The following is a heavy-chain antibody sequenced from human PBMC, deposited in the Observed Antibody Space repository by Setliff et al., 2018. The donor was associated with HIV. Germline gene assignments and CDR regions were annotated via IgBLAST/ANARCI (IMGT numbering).Heavy chain of an antibody. Sequence: PSETLSLTCAVYGGSFSGYYWTWIRQPPGKGLEWIGEINHRGSTKYNPSLKSRVTISVDTSKNQFSLKLRSVTAADTAVYYCARPDGYSYVYWGQGTQVTVSS. CDR2: INHRGST. V-gene: IGHV4-34*01. D-gene: IGHD5-18*01. CDR1: GGSFSGYY. CDR3: ARPDGYSYVY. J-gene: IGHJ4*02.